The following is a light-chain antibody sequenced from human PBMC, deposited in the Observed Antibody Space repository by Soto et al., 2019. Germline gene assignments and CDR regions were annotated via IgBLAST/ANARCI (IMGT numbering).Light chain of an antibody. CDR2: AAS. CDR3: QHLNDYRYT. Sequence: DIQLTQSPSFQSASVGDRVIITCRASQAISRSLAWYQHNPGKAPKLLIYAASTLQNGVPSSFSGSGSGTEFTLTISSLQPEDFATYYCQHLNDYRYTFGQGTKVEIK. J-gene: IGKJ2*01. V-gene: IGKV1-9*01. CDR1: QAISRS.